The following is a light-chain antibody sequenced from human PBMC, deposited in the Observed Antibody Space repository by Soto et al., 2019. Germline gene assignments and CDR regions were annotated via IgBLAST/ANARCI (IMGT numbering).Light chain of an antibody. Sequence: QSVLTQPPSVSGSPGQSVTVSCALRGSDFVTYNRVSWYQQPPGTAPKLIVYEASNRPSGVPDRFSGSKSGNTASLTISGLQAADEADYYCSLYTSENTYVFGTGTKV. V-gene: IGLV2-18*01. CDR3: SLYTSENTYV. CDR1: GSDFVTYNR. CDR2: EAS. J-gene: IGLJ1*01.